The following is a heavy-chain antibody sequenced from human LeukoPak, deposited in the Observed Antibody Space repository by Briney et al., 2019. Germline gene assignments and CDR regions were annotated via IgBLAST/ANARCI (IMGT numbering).Heavy chain of an antibody. V-gene: IGHV1-18*04. CDR1: GYTFTDYY. D-gene: IGHD3-22*01. Sequence: GASVKVSCKASGYTFTDYYMHWVRQAPGQGLEWMGWISAYNGNTNYAQKLQGRVTMTTDTSTSTAYMELRSLRSDDTAVYYCARPYYYDSTGYYQYYFDYWGQGTLVTVSS. CDR3: ARPYYYDSTGYYQYYFDY. J-gene: IGHJ4*02. CDR2: ISAYNGNT.